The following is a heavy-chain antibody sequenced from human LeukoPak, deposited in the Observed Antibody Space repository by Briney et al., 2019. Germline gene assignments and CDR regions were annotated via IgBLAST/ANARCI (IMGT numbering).Heavy chain of an antibody. J-gene: IGHJ4*02. Sequence: GPVSVSCKSFGDTFSAYYIHWGREAPGQEGEWRGWINPNSGASNYAQKFQGSLTVTRDTSISTTYMELSRLTSDDTALYYCARAIVTTISFYDYWGEGTRVTVSS. D-gene: IGHD5-12*01. CDR2: INPNSGAS. CDR1: GDTFSAYY. CDR3: ARAIVTTISFYDY. V-gene: IGHV1-2*04.